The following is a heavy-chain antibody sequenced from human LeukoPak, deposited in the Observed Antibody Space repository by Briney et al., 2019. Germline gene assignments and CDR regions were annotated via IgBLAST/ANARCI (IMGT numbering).Heavy chain of an antibody. D-gene: IGHD5-18*01. CDR3: ARGNSYDFDY. J-gene: IGHJ4*02. V-gene: IGHV4-39*07. CDR1: GGSISSRSYY. Sequence: PSETLSLTCTVSGGSISSRSYYWGWIRQPPGKGLEWIGTIYYTGNTYYNPSLKSRVTISVAPSKNQFSLRLNSVTAADTAVYYCARGNSYDFDYWGQGTLVTVSS. CDR2: IYYTGNT.